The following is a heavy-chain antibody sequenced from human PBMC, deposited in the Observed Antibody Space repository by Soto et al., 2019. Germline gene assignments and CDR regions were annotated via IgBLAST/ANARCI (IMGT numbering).Heavy chain of an antibody. CDR2: FDPEDGET. D-gene: IGHD3-3*01. J-gene: IGHJ4*02. Sequence: ASVKVSCKVSGYTLTELSMHWVRQAPGKGLEWMGGFDPEDGETIYAQKFQGRVTMTEDTSTDIAYMELSSLRSEDTAVYYCATTSDFWSGYYTQWALDYWGQGTLVTVSS. CDR1: GYTLTELS. V-gene: IGHV1-24*01. CDR3: ATTSDFWSGYYTQWALDY.